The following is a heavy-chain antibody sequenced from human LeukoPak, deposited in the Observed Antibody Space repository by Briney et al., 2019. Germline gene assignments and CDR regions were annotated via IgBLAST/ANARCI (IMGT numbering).Heavy chain of an antibody. CDR3: ARDPYSGNYGNYYYYYMDV. D-gene: IGHD1-26*01. CDR1: GFTFSSYW. CDR2: INSDGSST. Sequence: GGSLRLSCAASGFTFSSYWMHWVRQAPGKGLVWVSRINSDGSSTSYADSVKGRFTISRDNAKNTLYLQMNSLGPEDTAVYYCARDPYSGNYGNYYYYYMDVWGKGTTVTISS. J-gene: IGHJ6*03. V-gene: IGHV3-74*01.